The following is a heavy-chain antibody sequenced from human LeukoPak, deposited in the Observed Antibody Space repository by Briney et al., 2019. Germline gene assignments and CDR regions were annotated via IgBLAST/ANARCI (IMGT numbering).Heavy chain of an antibody. J-gene: IGHJ4*02. CDR2: FSGSGGST. V-gene: IGHV3-23*01. CDR1: GFTFSNYA. CDR3: ARDSEERPSGYVFDY. D-gene: IGHD3-3*01. Sequence: PGGSLRLSCAASGFTFSNYAMSWVRQAPGKGLEWVSAFSGSGGSTYYANSVKGRFTISRDNAKNSLYLQMNSLRAEDTAVYYCARDSEERPSGYVFDYWGQGTLVTVSS.